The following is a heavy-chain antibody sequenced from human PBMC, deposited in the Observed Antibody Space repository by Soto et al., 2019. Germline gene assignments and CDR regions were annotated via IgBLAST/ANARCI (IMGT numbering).Heavy chain of an antibody. D-gene: IGHD2-15*01. CDR3: AKDDRLEYCSGGSCYSEELNAFDI. Sequence: GGSLRLSCAASGFTFSSYGMHWVRQAPGKGLEWVAVISYDGSNKYYADSVKGRFTISRDNSKNTLYLQMNSLRAEDTAVYYCAKDDRLEYCSGGSCYSEELNAFDIWGQGTMVTVSS. V-gene: IGHV3-30*18. CDR1: GFTFSSYG. J-gene: IGHJ3*02. CDR2: ISYDGSNK.